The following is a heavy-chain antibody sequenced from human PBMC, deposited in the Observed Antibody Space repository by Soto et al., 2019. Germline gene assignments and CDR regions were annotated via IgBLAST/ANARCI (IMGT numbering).Heavy chain of an antibody. V-gene: IGHV3-23*01. CDR3: ARPIRTTPLLGAFDI. Sequence: GGSLRLSCAASGLTFSSYAMSWVRQAPGKGLEWVSAISGSGGSTYYADSVKGRFTISRDNSKNTLYLQMNSLRAEDTAVYYCARPIRTTPLLGAFDIWGQGTMVTVSS. CDR1: GLTFSSYA. CDR2: ISGSGGST. D-gene: IGHD4-17*01. J-gene: IGHJ3*02.